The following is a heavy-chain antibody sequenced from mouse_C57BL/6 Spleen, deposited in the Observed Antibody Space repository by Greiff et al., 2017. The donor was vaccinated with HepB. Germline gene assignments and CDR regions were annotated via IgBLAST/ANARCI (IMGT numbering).Heavy chain of an antibody. D-gene: IGHD4-1*02. Sequence: QVHVKQSGPGLVQPSQSLSITCTVSGFSLTSYGVHWVRQSPGKGLEWLGVIWSGGSTDYNAAFISRLSISKDNSKSQVFFKMNSLQADDTAIYYCARTNWGGTRGYFDYWGQGTTLTVSS. J-gene: IGHJ2*01. V-gene: IGHV2-2*01. CDR2: IWSGGST. CDR1: GFSLTSYG. CDR3: ARTNWGGTRGYFDY.